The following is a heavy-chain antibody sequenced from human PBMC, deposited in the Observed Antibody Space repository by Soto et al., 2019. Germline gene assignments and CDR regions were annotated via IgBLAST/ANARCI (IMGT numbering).Heavy chain of an antibody. D-gene: IGHD3-16*01. Sequence: ESGPTLVNPTQTLTLTCPISGFSLNTSGMWVSWIRQPPGKALQWLARIDWDDDKYYSTSLKTRVTISKDASKNQVVLTMTNMDPVDTATYYCARSGTYDYIRQNYRNYFDYRGLGTLVTVSS. CDR2: IDWDDDK. V-gene: IGHV2-70*11. CDR1: GFSLNTSGMW. CDR3: ARSGTYDYIRQNYRNYFDY. J-gene: IGHJ4*02.